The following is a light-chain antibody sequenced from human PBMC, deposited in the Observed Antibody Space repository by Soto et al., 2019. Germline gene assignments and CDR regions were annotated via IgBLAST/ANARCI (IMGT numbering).Light chain of an antibody. J-gene: IGLJ3*02. CDR2: GNS. V-gene: IGLV1-40*01. CDR1: SSNIGAGYD. CDR3: QSYDNSLGGSV. Sequence: QAVVTQPPSVSGAPGQRVTISCTGSSSNIGAGYDVHWYQQLPGTAPKLLIYGNSNRPSGVPDRFSGSKSGTSASLAITGLQAEDEVDYYCQSYDNSLGGSVFGGGTKLTVL.